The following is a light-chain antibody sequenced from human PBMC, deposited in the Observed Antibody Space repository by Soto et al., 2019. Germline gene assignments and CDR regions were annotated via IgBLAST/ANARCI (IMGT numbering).Light chain of an antibody. CDR2: DAS. CDR1: QTITTW. J-gene: IGKJ1*01. Sequence: DIQMTQSPSNLSASVGDRVTITCRASQTITTWLAWYQQKPGKAPKLLVFDASSLESGVPSRFSGSGSGTEFSLTISSLQPDDFATYFCHQYHSYWTFGQGTKVEIK. CDR3: HQYHSYWT. V-gene: IGKV1-5*01.